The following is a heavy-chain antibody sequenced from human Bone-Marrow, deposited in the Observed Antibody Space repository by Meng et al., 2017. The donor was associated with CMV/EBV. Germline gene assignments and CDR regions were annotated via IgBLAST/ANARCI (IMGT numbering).Heavy chain of an antibody. J-gene: IGHJ6*02. Sequence: GESLKISCAASGFTFSSYSMNWVRQAPGKGLEWVSSISSSSCYIYYADSVKGRFTISRDNAKNSLYLQMNSLRAEDTAVYYCARDANDILTGYYQLGYYYYDYGMDVWGQGTTVTVSS. CDR2: ISSSSCYI. CDR3: ARDANDILTGYYQLGYYYYDYGMDV. D-gene: IGHD3-9*01. V-gene: IGHV3-21*01. CDR1: GFTFSSYS.